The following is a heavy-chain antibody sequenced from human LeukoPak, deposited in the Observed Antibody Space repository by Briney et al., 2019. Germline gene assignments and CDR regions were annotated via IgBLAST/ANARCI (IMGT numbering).Heavy chain of an antibody. D-gene: IGHD2-15*01. CDR3: ARFGGYCSGGSCYSPRENWFDP. Sequence: GGSLRLSCAASGFTFSSYWMSWVRQAPGKGLEWVANIKQDGSEKYYVDSVKGRFTISRDNAKNSLYLQMNSLRAEDTAVYYCARFGGYCSGGSCYSPRENWFDPWGQGTMVTVSS. J-gene: IGHJ3*01. CDR2: IKQDGSEK. V-gene: IGHV3-7*01. CDR1: GFTFSSYW.